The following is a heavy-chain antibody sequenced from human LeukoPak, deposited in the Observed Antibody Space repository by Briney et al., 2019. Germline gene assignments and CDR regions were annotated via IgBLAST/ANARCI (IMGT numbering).Heavy chain of an antibody. CDR2: IYYSGST. Sequence: SVTLSLTCTVSGGSISSYYWSWIRQPPGKGLEWIGYIYYSGSTNYNPSLKSRVTISVDTSKNQFSLKLSSVTAADTAVYYCASQLGTVTTFDYWGQGTLVTVSS. J-gene: IGHJ4*02. CDR1: GGSISSYY. D-gene: IGHD4-17*01. CDR3: ASQLGTVTTFDY. V-gene: IGHV4-59*01.